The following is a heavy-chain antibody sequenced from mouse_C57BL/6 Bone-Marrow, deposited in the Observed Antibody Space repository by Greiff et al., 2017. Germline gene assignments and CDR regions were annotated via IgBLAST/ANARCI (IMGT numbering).Heavy chain of an antibody. D-gene: IGHD2-3*01. J-gene: IGHJ1*03. Sequence: VMLVESGAELVRPGTSVKVSCKASGYAFTNYLIEWVKQRPGQGLEWIGVINPGSGGTNYNEKFKGKGTLTADKSSSTAYMQLSSLTSEDSAVYFGARWGWLLYWYFDVWGTGTTVTVSS. CDR3: ARWGWLLYWYFDV. V-gene: IGHV1-54*01. CDR2: INPGSGGT. CDR1: GYAFTNYL.